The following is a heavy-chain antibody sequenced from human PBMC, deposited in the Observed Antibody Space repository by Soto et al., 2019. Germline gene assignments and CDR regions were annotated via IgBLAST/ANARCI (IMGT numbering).Heavy chain of an antibody. CDR3: ARGGPIVVVPAAISREEYFQH. D-gene: IGHD2-2*01. V-gene: IGHV4-34*01. CDR1: GGSFSGYY. CDR2: INHSGST. J-gene: IGHJ1*01. Sequence: SETLSLTCAVYGGSFSGYYWSWIRQPPGKGLEWIGEINHSGSTNYNPSLKSRVTISVDTSKNQFSLKLSSVTAADTAVYYCARGGPIVVVPAAISREEYFQHWGEGTLVTVSS.